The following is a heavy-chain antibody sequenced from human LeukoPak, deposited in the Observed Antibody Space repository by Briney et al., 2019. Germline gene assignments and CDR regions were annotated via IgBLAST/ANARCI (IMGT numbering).Heavy chain of an antibody. D-gene: IGHD3-22*01. V-gene: IGHV3-30*02. Sequence: GGSLTLSCVASGFTFRSYGIHWVRHAPGKGLEWLAFIWYDETTKNYADSVNGRLTISRDKSKNTLYMQMNSLRPNDTAMYYCAKDSSDYYFDYWGQGTLVTVSS. J-gene: IGHJ4*02. CDR3: AKDSSDYYFDY. CDR2: IWYDETTK. CDR1: GFTFRSYG.